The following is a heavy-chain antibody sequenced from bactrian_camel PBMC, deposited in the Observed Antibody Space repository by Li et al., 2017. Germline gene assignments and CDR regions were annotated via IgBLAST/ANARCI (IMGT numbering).Heavy chain of an antibody. D-gene: IGHD2*01. Sequence: GESVQAGGSLRLSCEISLYIYSSYCMGWFREAPGKERAAVAAHYTGTATKYVADSVKGRFDISQDNAKNTVSLEMNSLKPEDTAMYYCAAAPGFLTGGGYSLIMKFQGRGTQVTVS. CDR2: HYTGTATK. J-gene: IGHJ4*01. V-gene: IGHV3-3*01. CDR1: LYIYSSYC.